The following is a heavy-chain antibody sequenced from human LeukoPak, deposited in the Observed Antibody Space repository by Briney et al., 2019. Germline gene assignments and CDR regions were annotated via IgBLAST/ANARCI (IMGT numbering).Heavy chain of an antibody. Sequence: SETLSLTCAVYGGSFSGYYWSWIRQPPGKGLEWIGYIYYSGSTNYNPSLESRVTISLDTSKNQFSLKLNSVTAADTAVYYCARDYYGSGSYYNHFYGMDVWGQGTTVTVSS. CDR2: IYYSGST. CDR1: GGSFSGYY. D-gene: IGHD3-10*01. V-gene: IGHV4-59*01. CDR3: ARDYYGSGSYYNHFYGMDV. J-gene: IGHJ6*02.